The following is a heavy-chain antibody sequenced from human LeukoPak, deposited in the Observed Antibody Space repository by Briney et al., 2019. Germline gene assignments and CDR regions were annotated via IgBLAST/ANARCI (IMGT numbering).Heavy chain of an antibody. CDR1: GYSISSGYY. CDR3: ARGLHQAVAGTNFDY. CDR2: IYHSGST. V-gene: IGHV4-38-2*02. D-gene: IGHD6-19*01. J-gene: IGHJ4*02. Sequence: PSETLSLTCTVSGYSISSGYYWGWIRQPPGKGLEWIGSIYHSGSTYYNPSLKSRVTISVDTSKNQFSLKLSSVTAADTAVYYCARGLHQAVAGTNFDYWGQGTLVTVSS.